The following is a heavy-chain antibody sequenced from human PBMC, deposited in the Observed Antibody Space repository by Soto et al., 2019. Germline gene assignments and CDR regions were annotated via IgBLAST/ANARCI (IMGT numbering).Heavy chain of an antibody. CDR3: ARGITMIVVEHNWFDP. V-gene: IGHV4-34*01. J-gene: IGHJ5*02. D-gene: IGHD3-22*01. CDR1: GGSFSGYY. CDR2: INHSGST. Sequence: SETLSLTCAVYGGSFSGYYWSWIRQPPGKGLEWIGEINHSGSTNYNPSLKSRVTISVDTSKNQFSLKLSSVTAADTAVYYCARGITMIVVEHNWFDPWGQGTLFTVSS.